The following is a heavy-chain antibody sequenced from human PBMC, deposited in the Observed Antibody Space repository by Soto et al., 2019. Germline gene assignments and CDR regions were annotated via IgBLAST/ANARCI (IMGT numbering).Heavy chain of an antibody. CDR1: GYTFTSYA. CDR2: INAGNGNT. Sequence: ASVKVSCKASGYTFTSYAMQWVRQAPGQRLEWMGWINAGNGNTKYSQKFQGRVTITADESTSTAHMELSSLRSEDTALYYCARGGSYYDSSYYPKNNWFDPWGQGTLVTVSS. V-gene: IGHV1-3*01. J-gene: IGHJ5*02. CDR3: ARGGSYYDSSYYPKNNWFDP. D-gene: IGHD3-22*01.